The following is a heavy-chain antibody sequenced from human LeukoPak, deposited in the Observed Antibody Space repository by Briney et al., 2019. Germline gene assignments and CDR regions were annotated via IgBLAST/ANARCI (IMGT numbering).Heavy chain of an antibody. CDR1: GFTFSSYW. J-gene: IGHJ5*02. Sequence: TGVSLRLSCAASGFTFSSYWMSWVRQAPGRGLEWVASIKQDGSEKYCVDSVKGRFTISRDNANNSLYLQMNSLRADDTAVYYCARDIGLRKAAPPGWFDPWGQGALVTVSS. V-gene: IGHV3-7*01. CDR2: IKQDGSEK. D-gene: IGHD6-6*01. CDR3: ARDIGLRKAAPPGWFDP.